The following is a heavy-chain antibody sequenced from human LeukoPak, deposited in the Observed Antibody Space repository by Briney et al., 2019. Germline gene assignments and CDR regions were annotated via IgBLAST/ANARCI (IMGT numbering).Heavy chain of an antibody. V-gene: IGHV4-39*07. D-gene: IGHD1-1*01. CDR2: TFYGGST. J-gene: IGHJ5*01. CDR1: GGSISSSSFY. CDR3: ARDRTGNNWFDP. Sequence: PSETLSLTCTVSGGSISSSSFYWGWIRQPPGKGLEWIGSTFYGGSTYYNPSLKSRVTISVDTSKNQFSLRLSSVTAADTAVYYCARDRTGNNWFDPWGQGTLVTVSS.